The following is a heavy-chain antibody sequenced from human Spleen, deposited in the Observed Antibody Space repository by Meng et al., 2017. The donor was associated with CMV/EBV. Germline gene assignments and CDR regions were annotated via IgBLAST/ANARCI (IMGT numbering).Heavy chain of an antibody. J-gene: IGHJ4*02. Sequence: GGSLRLSCAVSGFIFSSYGMRWVRQVPGTGLEWVAFIRYVGSDNYYAESVRGRFIISRDTIKNTLYLKMYTLSAEDTGLYYCAKELGRNGYKTLEYWGQGTLVTVSS. CDR1: GFIFSSYG. CDR2: IRYVGSDN. D-gene: IGHD5-24*01. CDR3: AKELGRNGYKTLEY. V-gene: IGHV3-30*02.